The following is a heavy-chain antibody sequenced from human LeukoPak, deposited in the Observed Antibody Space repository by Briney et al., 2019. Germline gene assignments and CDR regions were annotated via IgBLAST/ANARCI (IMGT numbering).Heavy chain of an antibody. D-gene: IGHD4-11*01. Sequence: PGGSLRLSCAASGFTFSSYGMSWVRQAPGKGLEWVSAISGSGGSTYYADSVKGRFTISRDNSKNTLYLQMDSLRAEDTAVYYCAKTWMYSNYALGWIDPWGQGTLVTVSS. CDR2: ISGSGGST. CDR1: GFTFSSYG. V-gene: IGHV3-23*01. J-gene: IGHJ5*02. CDR3: AKTWMYSNYALGWIDP.